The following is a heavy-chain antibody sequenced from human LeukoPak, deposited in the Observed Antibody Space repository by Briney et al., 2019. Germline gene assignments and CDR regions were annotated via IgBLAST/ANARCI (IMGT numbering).Heavy chain of an antibody. Sequence: GGSLRLSCAASGFTFSSYTMTWFRQAPGKGLDWVAAITDTGGTYYADSVKGRFTILRDNSKNTLYLQLNSLRVEDTALYYCAKHRTYGDPIDYWGQGTLVTVSS. CDR1: GFTFSSYT. CDR3: AKHRTYGDPIDY. CDR2: ITDTGGT. J-gene: IGHJ4*02. D-gene: IGHD4-17*01. V-gene: IGHV3-23*01.